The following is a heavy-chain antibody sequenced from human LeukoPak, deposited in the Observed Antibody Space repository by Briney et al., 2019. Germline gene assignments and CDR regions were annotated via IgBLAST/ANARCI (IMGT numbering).Heavy chain of an antibody. CDR3: ARVGREWKLLWSVPFDP. V-gene: IGHV1-18*01. D-gene: IGHD4-23*01. J-gene: IGHJ5*02. CDR2: ISAYNGNT. Sequence: AASVKVSCKASGYTFTSYGISWVRQAPGQGLEWMGWISAYNGNTNYAQKLQGRVTMTTDTSTSTAYMELRSLRSDDTAVYYCARVGREWKLLWSVPFDPWGQGTLVTVSS. CDR1: GYTFTSYG.